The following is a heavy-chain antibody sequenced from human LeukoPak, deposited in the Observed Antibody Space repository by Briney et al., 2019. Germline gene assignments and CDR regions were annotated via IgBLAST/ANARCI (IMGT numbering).Heavy chain of an antibody. D-gene: IGHD3-3*01. V-gene: IGHV3-73*01. CDR1: GFTFSGSA. CDR2: IRSKANSYAT. J-gene: IGHJ6*03. CDR3: TRQPDVLRFLEWYTNMDV. Sequence: GGSLKLSCAASGFTFSGSAMHWVRQASGKGLEWVGRIRSKANSYATAYAASVKGRFTISRDDSKNTAYLQMNSLKAEDTAVYYCTRQPDVLRFLEWYTNMDVWGKGTTVTVSS.